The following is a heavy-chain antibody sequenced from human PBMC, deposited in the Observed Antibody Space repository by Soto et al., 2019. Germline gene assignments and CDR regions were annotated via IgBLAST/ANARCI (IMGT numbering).Heavy chain of an antibody. Sequence: GESLKISCKASGYTFTGYYMHWVRQAPGQGLEWMGWINPNSGGTNYAQKFQGRVTMTRDTSISTAYMELSRLRSDDTAVYYCARGRGGSYYWFDPWGQGTLVTVSS. J-gene: IGHJ5*02. CDR2: INPNSGGT. CDR3: ARGRGGSYYWFDP. V-gene: IGHV1-2*02. D-gene: IGHD1-26*01. CDR1: GYTFTGYY.